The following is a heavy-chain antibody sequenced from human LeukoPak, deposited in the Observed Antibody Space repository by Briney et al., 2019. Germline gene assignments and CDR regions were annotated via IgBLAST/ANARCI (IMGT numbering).Heavy chain of an antibody. J-gene: IGHJ6*03. CDR3: AGLSHDSSGSYYRDYYYYYMDV. CDR2: ISSSSSYI. CDR1: GFTFSSYS. V-gene: IGHV3-21*01. Sequence: PGGSLRLSCAASGFTFSSYSMNWVRQAPGKGLEWVSSISSSSSYIYYADSVKGRFTISRDNAKNSLYLQMNSLRAEDTAVYYCAGLSHDSSGSYYRDYYYYYMDVWGKGTTVTVSS. D-gene: IGHD3-22*01.